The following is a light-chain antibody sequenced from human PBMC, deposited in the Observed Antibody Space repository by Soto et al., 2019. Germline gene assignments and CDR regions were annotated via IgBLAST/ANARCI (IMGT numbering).Light chain of an antibody. CDR1: QSVSNNY. V-gene: IGKV1-12*01. J-gene: IGKJ4*01. CDR3: QQANSFPLT. CDR2: GAS. Sequence: TQSPGTLSLSPGERATLSCRASQSVSNNYLAWYQHKPGKAPKLLSYGASRLQSGVPSRFRGSGSGTDFTLTINSLKPEDFETYYCQQANSFPLTFGGGTKVDIK.